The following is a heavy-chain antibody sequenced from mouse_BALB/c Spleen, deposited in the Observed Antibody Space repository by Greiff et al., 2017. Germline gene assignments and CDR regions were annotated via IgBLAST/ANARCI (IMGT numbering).Heavy chain of an antibody. J-gene: IGHJ3*01. CDR2: ISSGGST. Sequence: EVQLVESGGGLVKPGGSLKLSCAASGFTFSSYAMSWVRQTPEKRLEWVASISSGGSTYYPDSVKGRFTISRDNARNILYLQMSSLRSEDTAMYYCAREVRRGARFAYWGQGTLVTVSA. CDR1: GFTFSSYA. V-gene: IGHV5-6-5*01. CDR3: AREVRRGARFAY. D-gene: IGHD2-14*01.